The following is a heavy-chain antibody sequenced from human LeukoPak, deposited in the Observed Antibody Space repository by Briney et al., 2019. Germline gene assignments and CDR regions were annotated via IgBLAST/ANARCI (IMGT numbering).Heavy chain of an antibody. D-gene: IGHD3-22*01. CDR1: RFTFSIYA. CDR2: ISYTGMYE. V-gene: IGHV3-30*04. J-gene: IGHJ6*03. Sequence: GGSLRLSCAASRFTFSIYAMHWVRQAPGKGLEWGAVISYTGMYEYYADSVKGRFTISRDNSKNTLYLQMNSLRVDDTAVYYCARAADYYDSSGQYYMDVWGKGTTVTVSS. CDR3: ARAADYYDSSGQYYMDV.